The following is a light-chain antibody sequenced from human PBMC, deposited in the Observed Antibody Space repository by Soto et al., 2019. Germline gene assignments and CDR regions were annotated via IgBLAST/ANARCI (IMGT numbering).Light chain of an antibody. Sequence: EIVLTQSPATLSLSPGERATLSCRASQSLSNFLAWYQQKPGQAPRLLIYDASNRATGIPVRISGSGSGTDFTLTISSLEPEDFAFYYCQQRSNLFTFGPGPTVEIK. CDR2: DAS. CDR1: QSLSNF. CDR3: QQRSNLFT. J-gene: IGKJ3*01. V-gene: IGKV3-11*01.